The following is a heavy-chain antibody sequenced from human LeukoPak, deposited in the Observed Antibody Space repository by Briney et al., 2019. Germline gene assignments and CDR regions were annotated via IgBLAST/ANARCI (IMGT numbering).Heavy chain of an antibody. J-gene: IGHJ6*03. CDR2: ISSSSSTI. CDR3: ARMVPGSYRSGTYYYYYYYMDV. D-gene: IGHD3-10*01. CDR1: GFTFSSYS. Sequence: PGGSLRLSCAASGFTFSSYSMNWVRQAPGKGLEWVSYISSSSSTIYYADSVKGRFTISRDNAKNSLYLQMNSLRAEDTAVYYCARMVPGSYRSGTYYYYYYYMDVWGKGTTVTVSS. V-gene: IGHV3-48*04.